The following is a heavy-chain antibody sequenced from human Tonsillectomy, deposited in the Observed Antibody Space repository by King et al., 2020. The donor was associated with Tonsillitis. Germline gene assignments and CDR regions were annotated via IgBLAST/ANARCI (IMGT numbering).Heavy chain of an antibody. CDR2: INFSGAT. CDR1: GDSINSGSYS. Sequence: QLQESGPGLVKPSQTLTLTCAVSGDSINSGSYSWSWIRQPPGKGLEWIGDINFSGATYYSPSLERRITISLDTSKNQFSLRLTSVTAADTAMYYCARAADYGSNWIDPWGQGAPVTVSS. CDR3: ARAADYGSNWIDP. V-gene: IGHV4-30-4*07. D-gene: IGHD4-17*01. J-gene: IGHJ5*02.